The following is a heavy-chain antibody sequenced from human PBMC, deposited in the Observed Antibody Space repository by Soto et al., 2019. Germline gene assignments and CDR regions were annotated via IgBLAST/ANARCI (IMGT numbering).Heavy chain of an antibody. CDR1: GGSFSGYY. J-gene: IGHJ5*02. Sequence: PSETLSLTCAVYGGSFSGYYWSWIRQPPGKGLEWIGEINHSGSTNYNPSLKSRVTISVDTSKNQFSLKLSSVTAADTAVYYCARLSGPGNWFDPWGQGTLVTVSS. D-gene: IGHD3-10*01. V-gene: IGHV4-34*01. CDR3: ARLSGPGNWFDP. CDR2: INHSGST.